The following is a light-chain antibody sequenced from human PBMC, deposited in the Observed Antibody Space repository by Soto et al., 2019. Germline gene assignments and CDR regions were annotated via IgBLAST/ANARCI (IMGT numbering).Light chain of an antibody. CDR2: SNN. CDR1: TSNIGSNT. V-gene: IGLV1-44*01. J-gene: IGLJ1*01. CDR3: AAWDDSLNGYV. Sequence: QSVLTQSPSASGTPGQRVTISCSGSTSNIGSNTVNWYQQFPGKAPKLLIYSNNQRPSGVPDRFSGSKAGTSASLAISGLQSEDEADYYCAAWDDSLNGYVFGAGTKLTVL.